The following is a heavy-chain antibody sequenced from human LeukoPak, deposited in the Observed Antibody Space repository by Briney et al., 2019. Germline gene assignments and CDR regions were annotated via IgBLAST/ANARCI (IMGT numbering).Heavy chain of an antibody. D-gene: IGHD2-2*01. V-gene: IGHV3-9*01. Sequence: GGSLRLSCAASGFTFDDYAMHWVRQAPGKGLEWVSGISWNSGNIGYADSVKGRFTISRDNAKNSLFPQMNSLRAEDTALYYCAKDYCSSTTCYYNYWGQGTLVTVSS. CDR1: GFTFDDYA. J-gene: IGHJ4*02. CDR2: ISWNSGNI. CDR3: AKDYCSSTTCYYNY.